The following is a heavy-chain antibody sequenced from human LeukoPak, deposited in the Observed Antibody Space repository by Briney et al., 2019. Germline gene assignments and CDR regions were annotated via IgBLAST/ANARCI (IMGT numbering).Heavy chain of an antibody. CDR1: GGTFSSYA. J-gene: IGHJ3*02. V-gene: IGHV1-69*04. CDR3: ARDPGCSSTSCQPAFDI. Sequence: GASVKVSCKASGGTFSSYAISWVRQAPGQGLEWMGRITPILGIANYAQKFQGRVTITADKSTSTAYMELSSLRSEDTAVYYCARDPGCSSTSCQPAFDIWGQGTMVTVSS. CDR2: ITPILGIA. D-gene: IGHD2-2*01.